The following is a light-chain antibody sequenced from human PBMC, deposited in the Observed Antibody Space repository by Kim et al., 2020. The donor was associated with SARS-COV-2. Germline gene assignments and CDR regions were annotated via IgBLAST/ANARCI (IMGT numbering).Light chain of an antibody. V-gene: IGLV6-57*01. Sequence: TETLSLPRTVGSMSRTYGQWYQQRPGTSATTVIYEHDHRPSGVPDRFSGSIDRASNSAALTISGLKTEDEGDYYCQSYDSSNQGVFGGGTRLTAL. CDR1: VGSMSRTY. J-gene: IGLJ3*02. CDR3: QSYDSSNQGV. CDR2: EHD.